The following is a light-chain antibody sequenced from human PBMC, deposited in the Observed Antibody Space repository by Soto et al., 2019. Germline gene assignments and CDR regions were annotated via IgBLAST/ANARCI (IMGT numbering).Light chain of an antibody. CDR1: SSDIGSYNY. V-gene: IGLV2-14*03. J-gene: IGLJ1*01. Sequence: QSALAQPASVSGSPGQSITISCTGTSSDIGSYNYISWYQQHPDKGPKVIIYGVTNRPSGVSNRFSGSKSGYTASLTISGLQAEDEADYYCYSYTTTTAYVFGTGTKVTVL. CDR2: GVT. CDR3: YSYTTTTAYV.